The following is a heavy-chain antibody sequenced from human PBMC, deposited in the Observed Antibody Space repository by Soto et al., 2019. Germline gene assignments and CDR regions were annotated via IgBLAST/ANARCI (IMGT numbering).Heavy chain of an antibody. CDR2: IIPIFGTA. CDR1: GGTFSSYA. V-gene: IGHV1-69*13. J-gene: IGHJ5*02. Sequence: SVKVSCKASGGTFSSYAISWVRQAPGQGLEWMGGIIPIFGTANYAQKFQGRVTITADESTSTAYMELSSLRSEDTAVYYCASFTYDYGDLNWFDPWGQGTLVTVSS. CDR3: ASFTYDYGDLNWFDP. D-gene: IGHD4-17*01.